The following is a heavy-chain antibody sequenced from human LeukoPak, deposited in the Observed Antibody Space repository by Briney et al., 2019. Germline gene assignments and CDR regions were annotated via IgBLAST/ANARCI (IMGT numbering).Heavy chain of an antibody. CDR3: ARNGRVVPAATYYYYYMDV. J-gene: IGHJ6*03. D-gene: IGHD2-2*01. V-gene: IGHV4-34*01. CDR1: GGSFSGYY. CDR2: INHSGST. Sequence: PSETLSLTCAVYGGSFSGYYWSWIRQPPGKGLEWIGEINHSGSTNYNPSLKSRVTISVDTSKNQFSLKLSSVTAADTAVYYCARNGRVVPAATYYYYYMDVWGKGTTVTVSS.